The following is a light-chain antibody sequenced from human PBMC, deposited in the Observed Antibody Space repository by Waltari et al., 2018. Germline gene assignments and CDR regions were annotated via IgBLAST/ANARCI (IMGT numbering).Light chain of an antibody. CDR1: QSVTNY. CDR2: SAY. J-gene: IGKJ1*01. V-gene: IGKV3-11*01. CDR3: QQRSNWPRT. Sequence: EIVLTQSPDTLSLSPGERATLSCRASQSVTNYLAWYQQKPGQAPRVLIYSAYKRATGVPARFSGRGSGTDFTLTISSLEPEDFAVYYCQQRSNWPRTFGQGTKVEVK.